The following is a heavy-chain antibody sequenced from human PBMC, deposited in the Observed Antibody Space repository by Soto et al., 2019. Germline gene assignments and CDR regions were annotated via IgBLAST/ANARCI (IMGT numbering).Heavy chain of an antibody. D-gene: IGHD3-9*01. J-gene: IGHJ4*02. V-gene: IGHV3-11*01. CDR3: ARTSLLRYFDNEINYFDY. CDR2: ISSSGSTI. CDR1: GFTFSDYY. Sequence: GGSLRLSCAASGFTFSDYYMSWIRQAPGKGLEWVSYISSSGSTIYYADSVKGRFTISRDNAKNSLYLQMNSLRAEDTAVYYCARTSLLRYFDNEINYFDYWGQGTLVTVSS.